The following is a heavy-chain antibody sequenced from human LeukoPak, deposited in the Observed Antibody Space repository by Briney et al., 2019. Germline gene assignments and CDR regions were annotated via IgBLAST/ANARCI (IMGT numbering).Heavy chain of an antibody. CDR3: AKDRGYCSGGSCLYFDY. D-gene: IGHD2-15*01. Sequence: PGGSLRLSCAASGFTFSSYGMHWVRQAPGKGLEWVAVISYDGSNKYYADSVKGRFTISRDNSKNRLYLQMNSLRAEDTAVYYRAKDRGYCSGGSCLYFDYWGQGTLVTGSS. CDR2: ISYDGSNK. CDR1: GFTFSSYG. V-gene: IGHV3-30*18. J-gene: IGHJ4*02.